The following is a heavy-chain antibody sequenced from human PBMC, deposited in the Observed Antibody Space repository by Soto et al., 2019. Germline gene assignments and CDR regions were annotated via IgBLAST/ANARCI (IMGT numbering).Heavy chain of an antibody. J-gene: IGHJ6*02. D-gene: IGHD5-18*01. CDR3: ARDGEGDTAHYYYYGMDV. CDR1: GFTFSSYS. V-gene: IGHV3-48*02. Sequence: PGGSLRVSCAASGFTFSSYSMNWVRQAPGKGLEWVSYISSSSSTIYYADSVKGRFTISRDNAKNSLYLQMNSLRDEDTAVYYCARDGEGDTAHYYYYGMDVWGHGTTVTVSS. CDR2: ISSSSSTI.